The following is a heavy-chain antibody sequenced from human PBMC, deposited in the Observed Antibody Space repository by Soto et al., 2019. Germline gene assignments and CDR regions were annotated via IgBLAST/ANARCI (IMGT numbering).Heavy chain of an antibody. V-gene: IGHV4-61*01. CDR2: IYTSGST. CDR1: GGSVSSGSYY. CDR3: ARDKGAAAGRYYGMDV. J-gene: IGHJ6*02. Sequence: QVQLQESGPGLVKPSETLSLTCTVSGGSVSSGSYYWSWIRQPPGKGLEWIGYIYTSGSTNYNPSLKSRVTMSVDTSKNQFSLKLSSVTAADTAVYYCARDKGAAAGRYYGMDVWGQGTTVTVSS. D-gene: IGHD6-13*01.